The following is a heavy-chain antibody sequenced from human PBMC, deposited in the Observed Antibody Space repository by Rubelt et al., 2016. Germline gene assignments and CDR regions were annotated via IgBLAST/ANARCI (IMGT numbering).Heavy chain of an antibody. V-gene: IGHV1-2*02. CDR1: GYTFTGYY. D-gene: IGHD6-19*01. J-gene: IGHJ4*02. CDR2: INPNSGGT. Sequence: QVQLVQSGAEVKKPGASVKVSCKASGYTFTGYYMHWVRQAPGQGLEWMGWINPNSGGTNYATKFQGRVPMTRDTSISTAYMELSRLRSDDTAVYYCARDLYKGPRWLVAYWGQGTLVTVSS. CDR3: ARDLYKGPRWLVAY.